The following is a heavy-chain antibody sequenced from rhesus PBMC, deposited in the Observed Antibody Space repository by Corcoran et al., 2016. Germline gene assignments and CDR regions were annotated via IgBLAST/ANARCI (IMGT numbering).Heavy chain of an antibody. Sequence: QVQLVQSGGAIKQPGASVKLTCKASGYTFTSYYMHWVRPAPGQGLEWIGRISPYNGNKGYAQNFQGRVTITTDTSTSTGYMELSSLRSEDTAVYYCTRANSYVRFDVWGPGVLVTVSS. D-gene: IGHD5-12*01. J-gene: IGHJ5-1*01. CDR2: ISPYNGNK. V-gene: IGHV1-180*01. CDR1: GYTFTSYY. CDR3: TRANSYVRFDV.